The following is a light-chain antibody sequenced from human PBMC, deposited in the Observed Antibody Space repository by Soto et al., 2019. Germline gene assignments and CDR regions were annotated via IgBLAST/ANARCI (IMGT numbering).Light chain of an antibody. Sequence: QSALTQPASVSGSPGQSITISCTGTSSDVGGYNYVSWYQHHPGKAPKLMIFDVSNRPSGVSNRFSGSKSGNTASLTISGHQAEDEADYYCSSYTASSTYVFGTGTKVTVL. V-gene: IGLV2-14*03. J-gene: IGLJ1*01. CDR3: SSYTASSTYV. CDR2: DVS. CDR1: SSDVGGYNY.